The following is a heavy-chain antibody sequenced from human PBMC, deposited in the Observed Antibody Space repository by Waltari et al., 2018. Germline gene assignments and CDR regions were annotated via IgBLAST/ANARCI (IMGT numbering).Heavy chain of an antibody. CDR2: IWYDGSNK. CDR3: ARDGAAAGTDAFDI. V-gene: IGHV3-33*01. D-gene: IGHD6-13*01. Sequence: QVQLVESGGGVVQPGRSLRLSCAASGFPLSSYALPWVRPAPGKGLEWVAVIWYDGSNKYYADSVKGRFTISRDNSKNTLYLQMNSLRAEDTAVYYCARDGAAAGTDAFDIWGQGTMVTVSS. CDR1: GFPLSSYA. J-gene: IGHJ3*02.